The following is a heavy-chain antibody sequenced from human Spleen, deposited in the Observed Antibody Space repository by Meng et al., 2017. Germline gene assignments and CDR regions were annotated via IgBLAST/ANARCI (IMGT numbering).Heavy chain of an antibody. J-gene: IGHJ5*02. CDR1: GFTFNKYW. CDR3: AKDASGFNWFDP. V-gene: IGHV3-NL1*01. Sequence: VKVVESGGGLVQRGGCLRLSCVASGFTFNKYWGHWVRQAPGKGLEWVSFISGSGSSTYYVDSVKGRFTISRDNSKNTLYLQMNSLRAEDTAVYYCAKDASGFNWFDPWGQGTLVTVSS. D-gene: IGHD3-22*01. CDR2: ISGSGSST.